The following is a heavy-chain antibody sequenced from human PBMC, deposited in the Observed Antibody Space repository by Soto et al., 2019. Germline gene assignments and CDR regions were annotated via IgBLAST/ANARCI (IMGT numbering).Heavy chain of an antibody. J-gene: IGHJ4*02. CDR3: ARGSGIQLWFFDD. Sequence: ASVKVSCKPSGYTFTSYGISWVRQAPGQGLEWMGWLSAYTANTNYAQKLQGRVIMTTDTSTSTAYMELRSLRSDDTAVYYCARGSGIQLWFFDDWGQGTLVNVST. CDR2: LSAYTANT. D-gene: IGHD5-18*01. V-gene: IGHV1-18*04. CDR1: GYTFTSYG.